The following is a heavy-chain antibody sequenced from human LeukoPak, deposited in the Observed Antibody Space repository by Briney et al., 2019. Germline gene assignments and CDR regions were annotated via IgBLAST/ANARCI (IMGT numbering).Heavy chain of an antibody. Sequence: GGSLRLSCAASGFTFSTYTMSWVRQAPGKGLEWVSSISGSSSYIYYADSVKGRFTISRDNAKNSLYLQMNSLRAEDTAVYYCARDILAEYGMDVWGQGTTVTVSS. D-gene: IGHD3-9*01. CDR3: ARDILAEYGMDV. J-gene: IGHJ6*02. V-gene: IGHV3-21*01. CDR2: ISGSSSYI. CDR1: GFTFSTYT.